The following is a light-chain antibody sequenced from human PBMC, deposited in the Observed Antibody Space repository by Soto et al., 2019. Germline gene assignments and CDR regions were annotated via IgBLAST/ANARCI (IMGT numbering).Light chain of an antibody. CDR1: QGVSSY. CDR2: DAS. Sequence: EIVLTQSPATLSLSPGERATLSCRASQGVSSYLAWYQQKPGQAPRLLIYDASNRATGIPARFSGSGPGTDFTLTICSLEPEDFAVYYCQQRSNWHPGFTFGPGTKVDIK. J-gene: IGKJ3*01. CDR3: QQRSNWHPGFT. V-gene: IGKV3D-11*01.